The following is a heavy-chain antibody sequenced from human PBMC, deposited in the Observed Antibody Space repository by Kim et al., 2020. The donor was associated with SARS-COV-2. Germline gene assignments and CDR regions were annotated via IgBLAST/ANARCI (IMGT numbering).Heavy chain of an antibody. CDR3: AREQNPKHYDILTGYYEGPFDY. J-gene: IGHJ4*02. Sequence: GGSLRLSCAASGFTFSDYYMSWIRQAPGKGLEWVSYISSSGSTIYYADSVKGRFTISRDDAKNPLYLQMNSLRAEDTAVYYCAREQNPKHYDILTGYYEGPFDYWGQGTLVTVSS. CDR2: ISSSGSTI. V-gene: IGHV3-11*01. CDR1: GFTFSDYY. D-gene: IGHD3-9*01.